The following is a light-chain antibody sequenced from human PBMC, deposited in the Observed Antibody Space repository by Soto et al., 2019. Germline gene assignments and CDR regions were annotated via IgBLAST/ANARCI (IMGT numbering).Light chain of an antibody. CDR1: QSVGGNY. CDR2: GAS. CDR3: QQYASSPLT. J-gene: IGKJ4*01. V-gene: IGKV3-20*01. Sequence: EIVLTQSPGTLSLSPGERATLSCRASQSVGGNYLAWYQQKPGQAPRLLIYGASSRATGIPDRFSGSGSGTDFTLTFSRLEPEDFAVYYCQQYASSPLTFGGGTRVEIK.